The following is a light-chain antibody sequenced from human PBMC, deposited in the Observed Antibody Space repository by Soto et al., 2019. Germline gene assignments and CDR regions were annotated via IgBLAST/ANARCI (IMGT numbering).Light chain of an antibody. V-gene: IGKV3-20*01. CDR2: GAS. J-gene: IGKJ1*01. CDR1: QSVNSNY. CDR3: QQYGSSPWT. Sequence: GFTKSPITLSLSPGERATLSCRTSQSVNSNYLAWYQQKPGQAPRLLIYGASSRATGIPDRISGSGSGTDFTLTISRLEPEDFAVYYCQQYGSSPWTFGRGTKVDIK.